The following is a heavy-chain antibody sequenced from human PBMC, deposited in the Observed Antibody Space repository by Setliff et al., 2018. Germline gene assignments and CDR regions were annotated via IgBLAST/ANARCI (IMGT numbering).Heavy chain of an antibody. CDR2: ISAYTGKT. CDR3: ARAPRLEWILPTFDY. Sequence: ASVKVSCKASGGTFSRYVFSGVREAPGQGLEWMGWISAYTGKTDYAQNFQGRVTMTTDTSTNTAYLELRSLRDDDTAVYFCARAPRLEWILPTFDYWGQGTPVTVSS. V-gene: IGHV1-18*01. CDR1: GGTFSRYV. J-gene: IGHJ4*02. D-gene: IGHD3-3*01.